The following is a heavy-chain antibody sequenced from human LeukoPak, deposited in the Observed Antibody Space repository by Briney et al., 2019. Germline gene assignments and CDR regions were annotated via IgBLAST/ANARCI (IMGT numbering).Heavy chain of an antibody. V-gene: IGHV4-61*01. J-gene: IGHJ3*02. CDR2: IYYSGST. Sequence: SETLSLTCTVSGGSISSSSYYWSWIRQPPGKGLEWIGYIYYSGSTNYNPSLKSRVTISVDTSKNQFSLKLSSVTAADTAVYYCARDSGYDFWSGYTPGGAFDIWGQGTMVTVSS. CDR3: ARDSGYDFWSGYTPGGAFDI. D-gene: IGHD3-3*01. CDR1: GGSISSSSYY.